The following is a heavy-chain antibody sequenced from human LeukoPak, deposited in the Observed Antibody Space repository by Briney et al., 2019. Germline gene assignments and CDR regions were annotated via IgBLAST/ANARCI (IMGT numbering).Heavy chain of an antibody. CDR1: GLTSRSYV. J-gene: IGHJ5*02. Sequence: PGGSLRLSCAASGLTSRSYVMSWVRQAPGKGLEWVSGISGSGGSTYYADAVKGRFTISRDISKNTLYLQMNSLRAEDTALYYCAKACYGYFGWVSITSWGQGTLVTVSS. CDR2: ISGSGGST. D-gene: IGHD3-9*01. CDR3: AKACYGYFGWVSITS. V-gene: IGHV3-23*01.